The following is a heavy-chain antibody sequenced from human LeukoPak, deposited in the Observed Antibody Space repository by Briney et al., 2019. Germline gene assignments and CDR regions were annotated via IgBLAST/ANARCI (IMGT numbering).Heavy chain of an antibody. D-gene: IGHD2-2*03. CDR1: GFTFSRYG. Sequence: GGTLRLSCAASGFTFSRYGMSWVRQAPGKGLEWVSTISGSGSSTYFADSVKGRFTISRDNSKNTLYLQMNSLRDEDTAVYYCAKDSHWILFDDWGQGTLVTVSS. CDR2: ISGSGSST. CDR3: AKDSHWILFDD. V-gene: IGHV3-23*01. J-gene: IGHJ4*02.